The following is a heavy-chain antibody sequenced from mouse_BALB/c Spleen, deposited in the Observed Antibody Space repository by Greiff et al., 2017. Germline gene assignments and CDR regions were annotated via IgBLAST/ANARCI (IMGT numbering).Heavy chain of an antibody. CDR2: IWAGGST. CDR3: ARDENFYGSSFPDY. CDR1: GFSLTSYG. Sequence: VQGVESGPGLVAPSQSLSITCTVSGFSLTSYGVHWVRQPPGKGLEWLGVIWAGGSTNYNSALMSRLSISKDNSKSQVFLKMNSLQTDDTAMYYCARDENFYGSSFPDYWGQGTTLTVSS. D-gene: IGHD1-1*01. V-gene: IGHV2-9*02. J-gene: IGHJ2*01.